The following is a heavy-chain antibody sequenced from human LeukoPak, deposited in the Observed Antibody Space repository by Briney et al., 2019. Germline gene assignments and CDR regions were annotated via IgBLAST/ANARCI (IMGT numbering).Heavy chain of an antibody. J-gene: IGHJ4*02. Sequence: PGGSLRLSCAASGFTFSNAWMAWVRQAPGKGLEWVANIKQDGSEKYYVDSVKGRFTISRDNAKNSLYLQMNSLRAGDTAVYYCARDDSSGYSDYWGQGTLVTVSS. V-gene: IGHV3-7*01. CDR2: IKQDGSEK. CDR3: ARDDSSGYSDY. CDR1: GFTFSNAW. D-gene: IGHD3-22*01.